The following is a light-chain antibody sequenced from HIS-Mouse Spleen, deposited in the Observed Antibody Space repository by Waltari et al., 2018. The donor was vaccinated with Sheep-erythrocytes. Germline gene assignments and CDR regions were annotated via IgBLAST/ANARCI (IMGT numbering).Light chain of an antibody. J-gene: IGLJ3*02. CDR2: EGS. CDR1: SSDVGSYHL. Sequence: QSALTQPASVSGSPGQSITIPCTGTSSDVGSYHLVSWYQQHPVKAPKLMIYEGSKRPSGVSNRFSGSKSGNTASLTISGLQAEDEADYYCCSYAGSSTPWVFGGGTKLTVL. V-gene: IGLV2-23*01. CDR3: CSYAGSSTPWV.